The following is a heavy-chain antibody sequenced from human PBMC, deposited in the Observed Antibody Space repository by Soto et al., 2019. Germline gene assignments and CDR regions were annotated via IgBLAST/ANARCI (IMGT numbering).Heavy chain of an antibody. CDR1: GGSMSSNNYF. Sequence: SETLSLTCAVSGGSMSSNNYFWAWFRQPPGKGLEYIASINYSGTTYYNPSLKSRVAISVDTSKNQFSLKLSSVTAADTAVYYCATVAGDAFDIWGQGTMVTVSS. CDR2: INYSGTT. V-gene: IGHV4-39*07. J-gene: IGHJ3*02. CDR3: ATVAGDAFDI.